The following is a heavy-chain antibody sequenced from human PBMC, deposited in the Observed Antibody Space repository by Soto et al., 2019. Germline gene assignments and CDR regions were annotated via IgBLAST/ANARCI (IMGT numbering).Heavy chain of an antibody. D-gene: IGHD6-13*01. CDR3: ARVAGGHSSRFGCDP. CDR2: INPNSGGT. CDR1: GYTFTGYY. V-gene: IGHV1-2*02. J-gene: IGHJ5*02. Sequence: QVQLVQSGAEVKKPGASVKVSCKASGYTFTGYYMHWVRQAPGQGLEWMGWINPNSGGTNYAQKFQGRVTMTRDTSISTAYMELSSLRSDVTAVYYCARVAGGHSSRFGCDPWGQGTLVTVSS.